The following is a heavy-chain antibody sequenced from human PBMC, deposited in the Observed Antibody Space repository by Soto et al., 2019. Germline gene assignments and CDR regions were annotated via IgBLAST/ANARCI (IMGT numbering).Heavy chain of an antibody. Sequence: GASVKVSCKASGYTFTNNDVSWVRQATGQGLEWMGWMNPGSGDTGYAQKFQGRVTMTRDISMATAYMELNSLTSEDTAIYYCARMESFGSLNWFDPWGHGTLVTVSS. D-gene: IGHD5-18*01. CDR3: ARMESFGSLNWFDP. CDR1: GYTFTNND. CDR2: MNPGSGDT. J-gene: IGHJ5*02. V-gene: IGHV1-8*02.